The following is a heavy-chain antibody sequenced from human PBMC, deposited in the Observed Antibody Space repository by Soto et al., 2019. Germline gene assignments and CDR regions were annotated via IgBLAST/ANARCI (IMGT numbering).Heavy chain of an antibody. CDR3: AADTSGSTSDYYYYYGMDV. J-gene: IGHJ6*02. CDR1: GGTFSSYA. D-gene: IGHD6-19*01. CDR2: IIPIFGTA. Sequence: SVKVSCKASGGTFSSYAISWVRQAPGQGLEWMGGIIPIFGTANYAQKFQGRVTITADKSTSTAYMELRSLRTDDTAVYYCAADTSGSTSDYYYYYGMDVWGQGTTVTVSS. V-gene: IGHV1-69*06.